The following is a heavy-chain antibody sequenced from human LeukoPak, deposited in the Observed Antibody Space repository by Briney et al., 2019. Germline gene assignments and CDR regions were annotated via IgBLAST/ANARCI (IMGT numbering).Heavy chain of an antibody. V-gene: IGHV4-39*01. CDR3: ARIKASTTMVRGVIIPYYYYGMDV. D-gene: IGHD3-10*01. Sequence: PSETLSLTCTVSGGSISSSSYYWGWIRQPPGKRLEWIGSIYYSGSTYYNPSLKSRVTISVDTSKNQFSLKLGSVTAADTAVYYCARIKASTTMVRGVIIPYYYYGMDVWGQGTTVTVSS. CDR2: IYYSGST. J-gene: IGHJ6*02. CDR1: GGSISSSSYY.